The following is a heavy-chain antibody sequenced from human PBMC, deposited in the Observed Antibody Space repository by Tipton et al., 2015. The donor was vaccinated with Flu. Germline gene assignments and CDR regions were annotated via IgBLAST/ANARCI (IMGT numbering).Heavy chain of an antibody. CDR3: AKEVVVPATRFDT. D-gene: IGHD2-15*01. V-gene: IGHV4-59*08. CDR1: GGSISTYY. Sequence: TLSLTCTVSGGSISTYYWSWIRQPPGKGLEWIGFINYNGGTDYNPSLKSRVTISVDTSKNQFSLNLSSVTAADTAVYYCAKEVVVPATRFDTWGQGTQVTV. CDR2: INYNGGT. J-gene: IGHJ4*02.